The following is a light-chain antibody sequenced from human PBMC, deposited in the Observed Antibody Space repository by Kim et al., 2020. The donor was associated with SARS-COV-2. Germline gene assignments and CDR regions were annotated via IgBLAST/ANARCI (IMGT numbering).Light chain of an antibody. V-gene: IGLV4-69*01. CDR2: VNSDGSH. Sequence: QLVLTQSPSASASLGASVKLTCTLSSGHSSYAITWHQQQPEKGPRYLMKVNSDGSHFKGDGIPDRFSGSSSGAERYLTISSLQSEDEADYYCQTWGTGIWVFGGWTQLTVL. CDR1: SGHSSYA. CDR3: QTWGTGIWV. J-gene: IGLJ3*02.